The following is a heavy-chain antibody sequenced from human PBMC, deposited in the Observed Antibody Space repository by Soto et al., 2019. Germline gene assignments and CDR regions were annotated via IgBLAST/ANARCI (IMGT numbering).Heavy chain of an antibody. CDR1: GLAFSTYW. CDR3: XXXXXXXXSXGCAN. J-gene: IGHJ4*02. V-gene: IGHV3-7*01. D-gene: IGHD2-15*01. Sequence: EVQLVESGGGLVQPGGSLRLSCVVSGLAFSTYWMSWVRQAPGKGLEWVANINQDGSESYYVDSVKGRFTISRDNAKNSXXXXMXXXXXXXXXXXXXXXXXXXXXSXGCANWGQGTLVTVSS. CDR2: INQDGSES.